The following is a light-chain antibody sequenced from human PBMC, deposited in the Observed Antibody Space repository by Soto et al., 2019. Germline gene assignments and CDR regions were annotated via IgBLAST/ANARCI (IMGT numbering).Light chain of an antibody. CDR2: GAS. CDR3: QQYGSSPWT. V-gene: IGKV3-20*01. Sequence: EIVLTQSPGTLSMSPGDTASLSCRASQTVASSSLAWYQQKPGQAPRLLIYGASSRATGIPDRFSGSGSGTDFTLTISRLEPEDFAVYYCQQYGSSPWTFGQGTKVDIK. CDR1: QTVASSS. J-gene: IGKJ1*01.